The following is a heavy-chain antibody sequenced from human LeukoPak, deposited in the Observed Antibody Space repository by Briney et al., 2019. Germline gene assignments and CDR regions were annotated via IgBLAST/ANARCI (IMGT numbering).Heavy chain of an antibody. J-gene: IGHJ2*01. V-gene: IGHV3-23*01. CDR3: AKEVLDYEIPYWYFDL. D-gene: IGHD4-17*01. CDR1: GFTFSSYA. Sequence: PGGSLRLSCAASGFTFSSYAMSWVRQAPGKGLEWVSVISGSGGSTYYADSVKGRFTVSRDNSKNTLYLQMNSLRAGDTAVYYCAKEVLDYEIPYWYFDLWGRGTLVTVSS. CDR2: ISGSGGST.